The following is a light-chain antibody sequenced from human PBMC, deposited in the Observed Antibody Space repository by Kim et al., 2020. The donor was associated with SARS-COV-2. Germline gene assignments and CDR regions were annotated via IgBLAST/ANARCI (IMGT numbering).Light chain of an antibody. CDR2: GAS. V-gene: IGKV3-20*01. J-gene: IGKJ1*01. Sequence: LPGERATLSGRASQSVSSSYLAWYQQKPGQAPRLLIYGASSRATGIPDRFSGSGSGTDFTLTISRLEPEDFAVYYCQQYGSSPSTFGQGTKVDIK. CDR1: QSVSSSY. CDR3: QQYGSSPST.